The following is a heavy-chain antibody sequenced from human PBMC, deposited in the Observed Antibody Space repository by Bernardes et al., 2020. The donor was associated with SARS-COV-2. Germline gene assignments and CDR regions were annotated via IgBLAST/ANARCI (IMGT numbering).Heavy chain of an antibody. V-gene: IGHV3-7*03. CDR2: IKPDGSEK. CDR1: GFTFSRYW. J-gene: IGHJ3*02. CDR3: CVLADWSDAFDI. D-gene: IGHD3-3*01. Sequence: GGSLRLSCAASGFTFSRYWMNWVRQAPGKGLEWLANIKPDGSEKNYVDSVKGRFTIYRDNAKDSLYLQMNSLTPEDTAVYYCCVLADWSDAFDIWGQGTIVTVSS.